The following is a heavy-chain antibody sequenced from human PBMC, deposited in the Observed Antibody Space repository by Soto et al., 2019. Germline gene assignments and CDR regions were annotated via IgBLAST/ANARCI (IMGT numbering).Heavy chain of an antibody. D-gene: IGHD2-15*01. CDR2: ISGSGDTT. J-gene: IGHJ4*01. CDR1: EFTFSTYD. V-gene: IGHV3-23*01. CDR3: AKGPNCNSPDY. Sequence: GGALRRSCAASEFTFSTYDMSWVRQAAGKGLEWVSTISGSGDTTYYADSVKGRFTISRDNSKKTRYLQMNSLRAEDTALYYCAKGPNCNSPDYWGQGTLVTVSS.